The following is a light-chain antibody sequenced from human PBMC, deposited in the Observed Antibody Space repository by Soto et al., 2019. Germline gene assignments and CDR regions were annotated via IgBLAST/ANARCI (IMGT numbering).Light chain of an antibody. V-gene: IGKV1-5*01. CDR2: DAY. Sequence: IQMTQSPSILSASVGDRVTITCRASQSIRSWLAWYQQKPGKAPKLLIYDAYSLESGVPSRFSGRRSGTEFTLTISSLQPDDFATYYCQHYNSYSEAFGQGTKVDIK. CDR1: QSIRSW. J-gene: IGKJ1*01. CDR3: QHYNSYSEA.